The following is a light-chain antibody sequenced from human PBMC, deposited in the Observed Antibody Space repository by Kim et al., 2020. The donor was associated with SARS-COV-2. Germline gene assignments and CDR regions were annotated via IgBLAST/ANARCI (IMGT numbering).Light chain of an antibody. J-gene: IGKJ2*03. CDR3: LQYDSFMYS. V-gene: IGKV1-5*01. CDR1: QSIDKC. Sequence: SASVGDRVTITCRASQSIDKCLAWYQQKRGRAPKLLIYDASTLESGVPSRFSGSGSGTTFTLTISSLQSDDFATYYCLQYDSFMYSFGQGTKLEI. CDR2: DAS.